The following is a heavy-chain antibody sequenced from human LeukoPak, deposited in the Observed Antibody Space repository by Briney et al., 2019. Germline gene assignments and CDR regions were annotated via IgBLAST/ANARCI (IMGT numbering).Heavy chain of an antibody. CDR2: ILANGANT. J-gene: IGHJ6*03. V-gene: IGHV3-23*01. Sequence: QPGGSLRLSCAASGFTFSSYWMSWVRQAPGKGLEWVSGILANGANTYYADSVKGRFTISRDNSKNTLYLQMNSLRAEDTAVYYCARGGIMAQGRWGYYYYYMDVWGKGTTVTVSS. D-gene: IGHD3-16*01. CDR1: GFTFSSYW. CDR3: ARGGIMAQGRWGYYYYYMDV.